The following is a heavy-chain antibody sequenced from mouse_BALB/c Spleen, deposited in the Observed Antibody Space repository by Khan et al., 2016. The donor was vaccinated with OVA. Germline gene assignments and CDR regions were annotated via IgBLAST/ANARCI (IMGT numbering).Heavy chain of an antibody. CDR3: ARQPYYNYNSMDY. V-gene: IGHV2-6-1*01. D-gene: IGHD2-12*01. J-gene: IGHJ4*01. CDR2: IWSDGST. CDR1: GFSLTNYG. Sequence: QVQLKESGPGLVAPSQSLSITCTISGFSLTNYGVHWVRQPPGKGLEWLVVIWSDGSTTYNSAPKSRLTITKDNSKSQVFLKMNSLQTDDTAMYFCARQPYYNYNSMDYWGQGTSVTVSS.